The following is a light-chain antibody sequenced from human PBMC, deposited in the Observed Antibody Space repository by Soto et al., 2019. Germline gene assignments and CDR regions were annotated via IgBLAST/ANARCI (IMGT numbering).Light chain of an antibody. V-gene: IGKV1-33*01. CDR2: DAS. CDR3: QQYDILPLYT. CDR1: QDISNF. Sequence: DIQMTQSPSSLSAFVGDRVTITCQASQDISNFLNWYQQKPGKPPKLLIYDASSLQTGVPSRFSGSGSGTEFTLTISSLQPEDFATYYCQQYDILPLYTFCQGTKVEIK. J-gene: IGKJ2*01.